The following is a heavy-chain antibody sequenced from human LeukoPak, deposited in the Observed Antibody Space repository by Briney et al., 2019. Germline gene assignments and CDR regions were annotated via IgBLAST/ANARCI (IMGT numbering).Heavy chain of an antibody. J-gene: IGHJ4*02. D-gene: IGHD3-22*01. CDR1: GGSFSGYY. V-gene: IGHV4-34*01. CDR2: INHSGST. CDR3: ARRRYDASGYYPSRGRYFDY. Sequence: SETLSLTCAVYGGSFSGYYWSWVRQPPEKGLEWIGEINHSGSTNYNPSLKSRVTISVDTSKNQFSLELTSVTAADTAVYYCARRRYDASGYYPSRGRYFDYWGQGSLVTVSS.